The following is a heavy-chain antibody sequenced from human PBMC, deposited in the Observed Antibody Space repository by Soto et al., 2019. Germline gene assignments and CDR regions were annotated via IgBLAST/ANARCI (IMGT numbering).Heavy chain of an antibody. CDR2: TYYRSKWYN. D-gene: IGHD5-18*01. J-gene: IGHJ5*02. V-gene: IGHV6-1*01. CDR1: GDSVSSNSAA. CDR3: ARARLFSGYSYGYSSNWFDP. Sequence: QTLSLTCAISGDSVSSNSAAWNWIRQSPSRGLEWLGRTYYRSKWYNDYAVSVKSRITINPDTSKNQFSLQLNSVTPEDTAVYYCARARLFSGYSYGYSSNWFDPWGQGTLVTVSS.